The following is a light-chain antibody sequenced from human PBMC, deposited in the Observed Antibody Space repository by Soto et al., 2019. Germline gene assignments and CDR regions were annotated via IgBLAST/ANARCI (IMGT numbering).Light chain of an antibody. CDR2: AAS. V-gene: IGKV1-9*01. Sequence: DIQLTQSPSFLSASVGDRVTITCRARQGINSYVAWYQQKSGKAPKLLIYAASTLQSGVPSRFSGSGSGTEFTLTISSLQPEDFAIYHCHQLKSYPLTFGGGTKVEIK. J-gene: IGKJ4*01. CDR3: HQLKSYPLT. CDR1: QGINSY.